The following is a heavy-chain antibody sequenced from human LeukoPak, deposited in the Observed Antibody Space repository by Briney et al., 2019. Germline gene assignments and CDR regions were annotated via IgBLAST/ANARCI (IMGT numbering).Heavy chain of an antibody. D-gene: IGHD1-14*01. Sequence: SETLSLTCTVSGGSISSYYWSWIRQPPGKGLEWIGYIYYSGSTNYDPSLKSRVTISVDTSKNQFSLKLTSVTAADTAVYYCARAPEYGLYYFDYWGQGALVTVSS. CDR2: IYYSGST. CDR3: ARAPEYGLYYFDY. V-gene: IGHV4-59*12. J-gene: IGHJ4*02. CDR1: GGSISSYY.